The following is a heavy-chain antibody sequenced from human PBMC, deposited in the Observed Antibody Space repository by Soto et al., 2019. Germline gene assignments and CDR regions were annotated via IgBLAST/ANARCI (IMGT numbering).Heavy chain of an antibody. J-gene: IGHJ4*02. CDR1: GGTFSSYT. Sequence: QVQLVQPGAEVKKPGSSVKVSCKASGGTFSSYTISWVRQAPGQALEWMGSIIPILGIANYAQKLQGSVTITADNSTSTAYMELSSLRAEDTAVYYSARVGKIFTGWGQGTLVTGPS. V-gene: IGHV1-69*02. CDR2: IIPILGIA. CDR3: ARVGKIFTG. D-gene: IGHD3-9*01.